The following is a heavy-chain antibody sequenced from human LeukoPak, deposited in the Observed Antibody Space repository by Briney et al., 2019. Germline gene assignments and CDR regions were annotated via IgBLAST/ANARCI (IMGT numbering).Heavy chain of an antibody. D-gene: IGHD2-2*01. Sequence: SQTLSLTCTVSGGSISSGVYYWSWIRQPPGKGLEWMGYIYYSGSTYYNPSLKSRVTISVDTSKNQFSLKLSSVTSADTAVYYCLGYCSCTSCSYYDYWGQGTLVTVSS. CDR1: GGSISSGVYY. V-gene: IGHV4-30-4*01. J-gene: IGHJ4*02. CDR3: LGYCSCTSCSYYDY. CDR2: IYYSGST.